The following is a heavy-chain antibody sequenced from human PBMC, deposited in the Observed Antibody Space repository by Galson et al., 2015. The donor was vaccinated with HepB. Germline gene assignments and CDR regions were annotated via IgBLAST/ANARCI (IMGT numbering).Heavy chain of an antibody. D-gene: IGHD3-22*01. CDR2: ISGSGRST. J-gene: IGHJ4*02. V-gene: IGHV3-23*01. CDR1: GFTFNTYA. Sequence: CAASGFTFNTYAMSWVRQAPGKGLEWVSGISGSGRSTFYADSVKGRFTIFRDNSKNTLYLQMNSVRAEDTAVYYCAKNAYYYDSSGIENWGQGTLVTVSS. CDR3: AKNAYYYDSSGIEN.